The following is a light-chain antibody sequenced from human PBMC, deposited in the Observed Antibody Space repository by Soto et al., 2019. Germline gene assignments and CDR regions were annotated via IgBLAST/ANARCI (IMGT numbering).Light chain of an antibody. J-gene: IGKJ1*01. CDR3: QQRSNWPGT. Sequence: ELVLTQSPATLSLSPGERSTLCLRASQSVSSYLAWYQQKPGQAPRLLIYDASNRATGIPARFSGSGSGTDFTLTISSLEPEDFAVYYCQQRSNWPGTFGQGTKVDIK. CDR2: DAS. CDR1: QSVSSY. V-gene: IGKV3-11*01.